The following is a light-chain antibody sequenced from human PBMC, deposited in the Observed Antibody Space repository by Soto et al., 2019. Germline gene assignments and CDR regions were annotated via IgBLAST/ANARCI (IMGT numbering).Light chain of an antibody. CDR2: KAS. CDR3: QQYNSYLM. CDR1: QSISSW. J-gene: IGKJ1*01. Sequence: DVQMTQSPSTLSASVGDRVTITCRASQSISSWLGWYQQKPGKAPKIRIYKASSLESGVPSKFSGSGSKTEFTLTISSRQPDDFASYYSQQYNSYLMFGQGTKEEIK. V-gene: IGKV1-5*03.